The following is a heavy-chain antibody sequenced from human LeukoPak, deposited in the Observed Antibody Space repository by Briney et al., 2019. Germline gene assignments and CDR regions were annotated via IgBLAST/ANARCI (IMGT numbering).Heavy chain of an antibody. CDR2: ISWNSGSI. V-gene: IGHV3-9*01. Sequence: PGGSLSLSCAAYGFTFDVYSVDWVRQAPGRCLEWVSGISWNSGSIGYADSVKGRFTISRDNAKNTLYLQMNSLRAEDTALYYCAKDRLSGLSNWFDPWGQGTLVTVSS. D-gene: IGHD6-19*01. CDR1: GFTFDVYS. CDR3: AKDRLSGLSNWFDP. J-gene: IGHJ5*02.